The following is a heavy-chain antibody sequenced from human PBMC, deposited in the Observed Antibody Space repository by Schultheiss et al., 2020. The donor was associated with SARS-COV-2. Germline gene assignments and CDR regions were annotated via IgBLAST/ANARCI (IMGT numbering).Heavy chain of an antibody. CDR3: ARLDYYDTSGHIDS. V-gene: IGHV4-38-2*01. CDR1: GYSISNGYY. J-gene: IGHJ4*02. D-gene: IGHD3-22*01. CDR2: MHDSGNT. Sequence: SETLSLTCGVSGYSISNGYYWGWIRQTPGKGLEWIGSMHDSGNTYYNPSLKSRVTISVETSKNQFSLKVRSVTAADTAVFYCARLDYYDTSGHIDSWGQGTLVTVSS.